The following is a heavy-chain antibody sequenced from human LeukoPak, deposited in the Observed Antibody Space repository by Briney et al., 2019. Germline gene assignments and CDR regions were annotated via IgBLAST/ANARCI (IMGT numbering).Heavy chain of an antibody. CDR1: GYTLTAYY. CDR3: ARPYYESSGLYVDAFDI. J-gene: IGHJ3*02. Sequence: ASVKVSCTASGYTLTAYYLHWVRQAPGQGLEWMGRINPNSGGTTYEQKFQGRVTMTRDTSIGTAYMELSSLRSDDTAVYYCARPYYESSGLYVDAFDIWGQGTMVTVSS. CDR2: INPNSGGT. V-gene: IGHV1-2*06. D-gene: IGHD3-22*01.